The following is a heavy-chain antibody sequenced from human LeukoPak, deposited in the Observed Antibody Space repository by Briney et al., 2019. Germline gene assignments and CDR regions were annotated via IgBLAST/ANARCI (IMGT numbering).Heavy chain of an antibody. CDR1: DGPFTGYY. CDR3: ARSHRYYYDSSGYYYAYYYYYGMDV. J-gene: IGHJ6*02. V-gene: IGHV4-34*01. Sequence: PSETLSPTCDVYDGPFTGYYWGWIRKPPGKGLGGTREINHSVSTNYNPSLKSRVTISVDTFKNQFSLKLSSVTAADTAVYYCARSHRYYYDSSGYYYAYYYYYGMDVWGQGTTVTVSS. CDR2: INHSVST. D-gene: IGHD3-22*01.